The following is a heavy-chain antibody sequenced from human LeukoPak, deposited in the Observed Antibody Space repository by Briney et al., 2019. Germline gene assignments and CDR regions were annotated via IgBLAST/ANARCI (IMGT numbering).Heavy chain of an antibody. CDR3: GRVGYSGNSVPIDY. Sequence: GKSLRLSCAASGFIFTKYGMHWVRQAPGKGLEWVAIIWHDGSQKHYADSVKGRFTISRDDSENMLYLEMNSLRDEDTAVYYCGRVGYSGNSVPIDYWGQGTLVTVSS. CDR2: IWHDGSQK. D-gene: IGHD4-23*01. V-gene: IGHV3-33*01. J-gene: IGHJ4*02. CDR1: GFIFTKYG.